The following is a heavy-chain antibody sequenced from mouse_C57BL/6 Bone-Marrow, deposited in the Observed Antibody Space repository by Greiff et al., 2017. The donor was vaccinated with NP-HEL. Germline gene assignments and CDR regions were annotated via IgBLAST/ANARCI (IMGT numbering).Heavy chain of an antibody. V-gene: IGHV5-6*02. CDR3: ARGYDPLFAY. D-gene: IGHD2-3*01. CDR1: GFTFSSYG. CDR2: ISSGGSYT. J-gene: IGHJ3*01. Sequence: EVMLVESGGDLVKLGGSLKLSCAASGFTFSSYGMSWVRQTPDKRLEWVATISSGGSYTYYPDSVKGRFTISRDNAKNTLYLQMSSLKSEDTAMYYCARGYDPLFAYWGQGTLVTVSA.